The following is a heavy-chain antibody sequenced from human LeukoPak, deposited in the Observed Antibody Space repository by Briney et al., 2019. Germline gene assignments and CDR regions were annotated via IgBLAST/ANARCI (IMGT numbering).Heavy chain of an antibody. CDR3: ARSPSSSPSS. CDR1: GGTFSSDA. CDR2: SIPNFGTA. Sequence: ASVKLSCKASGGTFSSDATSWVRQAPGQGHECMGRSIPNFGTATYAQKFHVRVTIPADKSTSTAYMELSSLRSEDTGVYYCARSPSSSPSSWGQGTLVTVSS. J-gene: IGHJ4*02. D-gene: IGHD6-6*01. V-gene: IGHV1-69*06.